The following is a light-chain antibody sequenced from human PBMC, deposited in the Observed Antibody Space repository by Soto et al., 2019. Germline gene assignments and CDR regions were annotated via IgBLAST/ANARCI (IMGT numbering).Light chain of an antibody. CDR1: QSISIY. CDR3: QQRSNWLWT. CDR2: DAS. Sequence: EIVLTQSPATLSLSPGERATLSCRASQSISIYLAWYQQKPGQAPRLLIYDASNRATGIPARFSGSGSGTDFTLTISSLEPEDFAFYYCQQRSNWLWTFGQGTKVDIK. V-gene: IGKV3-11*01. J-gene: IGKJ1*01.